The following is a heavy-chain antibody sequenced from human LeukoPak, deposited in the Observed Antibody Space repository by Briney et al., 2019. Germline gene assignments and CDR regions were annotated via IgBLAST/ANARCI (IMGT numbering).Heavy chain of an antibody. J-gene: IGHJ5*02. V-gene: IGHV4-39*01. CDR1: GGSSSSSNYY. D-gene: IGHD3-10*01. Sequence: PSETLSLTCTVSGGSSSSSNYYWDWIRQPPGKGLEWIGSIYYSGSTYYNPSLKSRVTISVDTSKNQFSLKLSSVTAADTAVYYCARGIWFGELSSGWFDPWGQGTLVTVSS. CDR3: ARGIWFGELSSGWFDP. CDR2: IYYSGST.